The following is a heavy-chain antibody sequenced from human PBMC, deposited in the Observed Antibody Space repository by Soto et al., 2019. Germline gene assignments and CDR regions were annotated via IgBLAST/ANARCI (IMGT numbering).Heavy chain of an antibody. J-gene: IGHJ4*02. CDR1: GFPFTNAW. CDR2: IKSNTDGGTT. CDR3: TTDRRWELVYPRDC. V-gene: IGHV3-15*07. D-gene: IGHD1-26*01. Sequence: TGGSLRLSCAASGFPFTNAWMSWVRQAPGKGLEWVGRIKSNTDGGTTDYTAPVKGRFTISRDDSKNTLYLQTNTLNSEDTGVYYCTTDRRWELVYPRDCWGLGTLVTVSS.